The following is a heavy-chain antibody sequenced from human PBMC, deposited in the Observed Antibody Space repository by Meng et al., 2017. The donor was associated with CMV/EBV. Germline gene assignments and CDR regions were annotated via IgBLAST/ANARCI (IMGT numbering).Heavy chain of an antibody. CDR1: GFTFSSWA. CDR2: ISYDRSNQ. V-gene: IGHV3-30-3*01. J-gene: IGHJ4*02. CDR3: ARGGYFDY. Sequence: VAGGGVGEGGSQAWRSLKLSGAASGFTFSSWAMHGVRQAPGKGVELVAVISYDRSNQYYADSVKSRFTNSTNNSKNALYMQMNSVRAEDSAVYDCARGGYFDYWGQGTLVTASS.